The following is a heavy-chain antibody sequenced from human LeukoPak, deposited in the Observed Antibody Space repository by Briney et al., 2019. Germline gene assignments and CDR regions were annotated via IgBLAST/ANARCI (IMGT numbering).Heavy chain of an antibody. CDR2: INYSGST. D-gene: IGHD3-10*01. CDR3: ARAEVWYYGSGSYYNKVGYFDY. CDR1: GGSFSVYY. J-gene: IGHJ4*02. V-gene: IGHV4-34*01. Sequence: SETLSLTCAVYGGSFSVYYWSWIPQPPGKGLEWIGEINYSGSTNYNPSLKSRVTISGDTSKNHFSLKLSSVTAEDTAVYYWARAEVWYYGSGSYYNKVGYFDYWGQGTLVTVSS.